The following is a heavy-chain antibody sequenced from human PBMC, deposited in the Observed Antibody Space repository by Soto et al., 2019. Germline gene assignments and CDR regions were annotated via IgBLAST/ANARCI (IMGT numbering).Heavy chain of an antibody. V-gene: IGHV4-34*01. Sequence: PSETLSLTCAVYGGSFSGYYWSWIRQPPGKGLEWIGEINHSGSTNYNPSLKSRVTISVDTSKNQFSLKLSSVTAADTAVYYCARNVVGVDDHWGQGTLVTVSS. D-gene: IGHD1-26*01. J-gene: IGHJ4*02. CDR2: INHSGST. CDR1: GGSFSGYY. CDR3: ARNVVGVDDH.